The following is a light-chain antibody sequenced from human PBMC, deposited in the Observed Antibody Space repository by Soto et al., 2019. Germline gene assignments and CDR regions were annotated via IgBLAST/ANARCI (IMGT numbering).Light chain of an antibody. J-gene: IGKJ4*01. Sequence: IQMSQSPSSVSASVGDSVTITCRASQLISSWLAWYQVKPGKAPKLLIYGASNRESGVPSRFSGSESGTPFPLTINSLRPEDFATYYCQQASSFHLTFGGGTKVEI. CDR1: QLISSW. V-gene: IGKV1-12*01. CDR2: GAS. CDR3: QQASSFHLT.